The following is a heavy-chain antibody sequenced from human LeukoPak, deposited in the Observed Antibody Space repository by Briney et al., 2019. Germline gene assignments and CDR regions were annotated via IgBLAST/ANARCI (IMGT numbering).Heavy chain of an antibody. CDR1: GYSFTSYW. CDR2: IYPGDSDT. J-gene: IGHJ4*02. CDR3: ARQTTSRSGPLDY. D-gene: IGHD2-15*01. Sequence: GESLKISCKGSGYSFTSYWICWVRQMPGKGLEWMGIIYPGDSDTRYSPSFQGQVTISADKSISTAYLQWSSLKASDTAMYYCARQTTSRSGPLDYWGQGTLVTVSS. V-gene: IGHV5-51*01.